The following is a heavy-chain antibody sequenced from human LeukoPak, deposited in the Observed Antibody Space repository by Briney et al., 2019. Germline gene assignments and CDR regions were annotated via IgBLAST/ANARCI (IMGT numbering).Heavy chain of an antibody. CDR2: ISSSSSYI. Sequence: PGGSLRLSCAASGFTFSSYSMNWVRQAPGKELEWVSSISSSSSYIYYADSVKGRFTISRDNAKNSLYLQMNSLRAEDTAVYYCARDPTANIVARPTINYWGQGTLVTVSS. D-gene: IGHD2-15*01. CDR1: GFTFSSYS. CDR3: ARDPTANIVARPTINY. V-gene: IGHV3-21*01. J-gene: IGHJ4*02.